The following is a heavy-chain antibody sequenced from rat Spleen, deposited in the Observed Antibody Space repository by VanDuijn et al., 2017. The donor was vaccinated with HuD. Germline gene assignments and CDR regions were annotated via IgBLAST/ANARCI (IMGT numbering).Heavy chain of an antibody. CDR2: ISPSGGST. CDR1: GFTFSNYY. Sequence: EVQLVESGGGLVQPGRSLKLSCAASGFTFSNYYMAWVRQAPTKGLEWVASISPSGGSTYYPDSVKGRFTISRDNAKSTQYLQMDSLRSEDTATYYCATTYSSYIWGFAYWGQGTLVTVSS. V-gene: IGHV5-25*01. CDR3: ATTYSSYIWGFAY. D-gene: IGHD1-2*01. J-gene: IGHJ3*01.